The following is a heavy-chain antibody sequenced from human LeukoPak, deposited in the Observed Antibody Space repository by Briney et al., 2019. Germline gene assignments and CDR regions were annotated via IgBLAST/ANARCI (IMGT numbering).Heavy chain of an antibody. CDR1: GYTFSICY. CDR2: INPSGGST. Sequence: ASVTVSFTASGYTFSICYRNCVRHSTGQRLEWMVIINPSGGSTSYAQKFQGRVTMTRDTSTSTVYMELSSLRSEDTAVYYCARDFDPHYYGSGSYYEVWGQGTLVTVSS. D-gene: IGHD3-10*01. J-gene: IGHJ4*02. V-gene: IGHV1-46*01. CDR3: ARDFDPHYYGSGSYYEV.